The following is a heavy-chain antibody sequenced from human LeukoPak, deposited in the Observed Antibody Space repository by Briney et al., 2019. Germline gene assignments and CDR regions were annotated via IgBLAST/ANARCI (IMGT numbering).Heavy chain of an antibody. V-gene: IGHV4-34*01. J-gene: IGHJ3*02. D-gene: IGHD3-10*01. CDR1: GGSFSGYY. CDR3: ARGFGSGEDAFDI. Sequence: ETLSLTCAVYGGSFSGYYWSWIRRPPGKGLEWIGEINHSGSTNYNPSLKSRVTISVDTSKNQFSLKLSSVTAADTAVYYCARGFGSGEDAFDIWGQGTMVTVSS. CDR2: INHSGST.